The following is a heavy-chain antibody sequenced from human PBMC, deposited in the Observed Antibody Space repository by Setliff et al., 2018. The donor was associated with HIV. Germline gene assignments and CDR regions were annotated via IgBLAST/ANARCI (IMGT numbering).Heavy chain of an antibody. D-gene: IGHD5-18*01. CDR1: GFSFISSA. V-gene: IGHV1-58*02. CDR3: ALPVLGGYSYGYFDY. Sequence: SVKVSCKASGFSFISSAMQWVRQARGQRLEWIGWIVVDSGNTNYAQKFQGRVTITADESTSTAYMELSSLRSEDTAVYYCALPVLGGYSYGYFDYWGQGTLVTVSS. J-gene: IGHJ4*02. CDR2: IVVDSGNT.